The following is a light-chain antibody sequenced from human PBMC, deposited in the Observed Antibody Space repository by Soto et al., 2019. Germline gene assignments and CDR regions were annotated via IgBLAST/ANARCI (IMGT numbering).Light chain of an antibody. J-gene: IGKJ2*01. CDR1: QNIRSNH. CDR3: QQYGGSPYT. CDR2: AAS. V-gene: IGKV3-20*01. Sequence: EIGLTQSPGTLSFSPGERATLSCRASQNIRSNHLAWYQQSPGQAPSLLIFAASGRPTAIPDRFSGRGSGSDFTLSISRLEPEDFAMYYCQQYGGSPYTFGQGTKLEIK.